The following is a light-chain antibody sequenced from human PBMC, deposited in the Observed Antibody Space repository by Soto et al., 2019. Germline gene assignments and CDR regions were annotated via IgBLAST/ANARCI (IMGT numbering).Light chain of an antibody. CDR3: QQRFNWPRFT. J-gene: IGKJ2*01. CDR2: DAS. Sequence: EIVLTQSPATLSLSPGERATLSCRASQSVSSYLAWYQQKPGQAPRLLIYDASNRATGIPARFSGGWSGTDFTLTISSLEPEDFEVYYCQQRFNWPRFTFGQGTKLEIK. CDR1: QSVSSY. V-gene: IGKV3-11*01.